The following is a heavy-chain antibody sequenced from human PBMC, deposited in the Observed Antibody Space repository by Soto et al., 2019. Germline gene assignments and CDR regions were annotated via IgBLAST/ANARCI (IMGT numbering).Heavy chain of an antibody. V-gene: IGHV1-69*06. CDR3: ARDDATYCGGDCYRYFYYGMDV. Sequence: SVKVSCKASGGTFSNHAISWVRQAPGQGLEWVGGIIPMFPTADYAQRFQGRVTITADNSTTTVYMELSGLRSEDTAMYYCARDDATYCGGDCYRYFYYGMDVWGQGTTVTVS. J-gene: IGHJ6*02. D-gene: IGHD2-21*02. CDR2: IIPMFPTA. CDR1: GGTFSNHA.